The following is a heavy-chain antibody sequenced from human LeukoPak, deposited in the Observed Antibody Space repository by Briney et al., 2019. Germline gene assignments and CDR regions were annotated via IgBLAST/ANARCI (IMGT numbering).Heavy chain of an antibody. Sequence: SETLSLTCTVSGVSISSYYWSWIRQPPGKGLEWIGYIYYSGSTNYNPSLKSRVTISVDTSKNQFSLKLSSVTAADTAVYYCARGYSGSYWNYFDYWGQGTLVTVSS. CDR1: GVSISSYY. CDR2: IYYSGST. CDR3: ARGYSGSYWNYFDY. V-gene: IGHV4-59*01. J-gene: IGHJ4*02. D-gene: IGHD1-26*01.